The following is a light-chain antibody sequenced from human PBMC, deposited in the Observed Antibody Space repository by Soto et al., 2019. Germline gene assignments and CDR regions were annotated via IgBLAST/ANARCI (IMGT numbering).Light chain of an antibody. J-gene: IGKJ1*01. CDR3: QQYGTSPRT. CDR2: GAS. V-gene: IGKV3-20*01. Sequence: EIVLTQSPGTLSLSPGERATLSCRASQHVSSNYLAWYQQKPGQAPRVLIYGASIRATGIPDRFSGSGSETDFTLTISRLEPEDFAVYYCQQYGTSPRTFGQGTKVDIK. CDR1: QHVSSNY.